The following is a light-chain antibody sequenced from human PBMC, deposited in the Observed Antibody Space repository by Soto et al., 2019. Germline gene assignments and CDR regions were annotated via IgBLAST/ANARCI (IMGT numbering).Light chain of an antibody. Sequence: QSALPQPASVSGSPGQSITISCTGTSSDVGGYNYVSWYQQHPGKAPKLMIYDVSNRPSGVSNRFSGSKSGNMASLTISGLQAEDEADYYCSSYTSSSTLKVFGTGTKLTVL. CDR2: DVS. CDR1: SSDVGGYNY. V-gene: IGLV2-14*01. J-gene: IGLJ1*01. CDR3: SSYTSSSTLKV.